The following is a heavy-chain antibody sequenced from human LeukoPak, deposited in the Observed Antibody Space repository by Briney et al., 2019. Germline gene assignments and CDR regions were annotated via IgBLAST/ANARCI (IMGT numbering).Heavy chain of an antibody. J-gene: IGHJ3*02. D-gene: IGHD3-16*02. Sequence: GRSLRLSCAASGFTFSSYSMHWVRQSPGKGLEWVALISFNGRNTAYADSMKGRFTISRDNSEHTMYIQMNSLRIEDTAVYYCARDFIARGAFDIWGQGTMVTVSS. V-gene: IGHV3-30*04. CDR1: GFTFSSYS. CDR3: ARDFIARGAFDI. CDR2: ISFNGRNT.